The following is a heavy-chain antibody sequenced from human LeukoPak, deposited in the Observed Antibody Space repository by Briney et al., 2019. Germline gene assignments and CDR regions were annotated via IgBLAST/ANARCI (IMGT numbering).Heavy chain of an antibody. Sequence: PSETLSLTCTVSAGSITGDSYYWTWIRQPAGKGLEWIGRIHTSGTTDYKPSLKSRVTISLDTSKTQFSLKLSSVTAADTAVYYCARGYTYGHGAMFDYWGQGTLVTVSP. CDR1: AGSITGDSYY. D-gene: IGHD5-18*01. J-gene: IGHJ4*02. CDR2: IHTSGTT. V-gene: IGHV4-61*02. CDR3: ARGYTYGHGAMFDY.